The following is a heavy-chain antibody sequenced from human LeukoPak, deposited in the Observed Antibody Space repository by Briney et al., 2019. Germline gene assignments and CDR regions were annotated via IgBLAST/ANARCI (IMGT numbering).Heavy chain of an antibody. CDR3: ARDPGRVRGVLGFDY. V-gene: IGHV3-11*01. J-gene: IGHJ4*02. Sequence: GGSLRLSCAASGFTFSDYYMSWIRQAPGKGLEWVSYISSSGSTVHYADSVKGRFTISRDNAKNSLYLQMNSLRAEDTAVYYCARDPGRVRGVLGFDYWGQGIPVTVSS. D-gene: IGHD3-10*01. CDR2: ISSSGSTV. CDR1: GFTFSDYY.